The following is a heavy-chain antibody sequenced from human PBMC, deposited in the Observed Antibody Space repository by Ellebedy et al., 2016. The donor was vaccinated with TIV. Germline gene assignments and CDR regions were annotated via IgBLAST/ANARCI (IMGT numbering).Heavy chain of an antibody. CDR3: AKNHDCSTSICYKGGNWFDP. J-gene: IGHJ5*02. D-gene: IGHD2-2*02. Sequence: GESLKIPXAASGITFSRHSMNWVRQAPGKGMEWASYISSRGMTIYYADSVKGRFTISRDNAKNSLYLQMNSLRAEDTGVYYCAKNHDCSTSICYKGGNWFDPWGQGTRVTVSS. CDR1: GITFSRHS. CDR2: ISSRGMTI. V-gene: IGHV3-48*01.